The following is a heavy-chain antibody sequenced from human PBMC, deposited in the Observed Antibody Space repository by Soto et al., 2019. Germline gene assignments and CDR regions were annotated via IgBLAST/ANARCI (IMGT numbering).Heavy chain of an antibody. CDR1: GFTFSSYG. V-gene: IGHV3-30*18. Sequence: QVQLVESGGGVVQPGRSLRLSCAASGFTFSSYGMHWVRQAPGKGLEWVAVISYDGSNKYYADSVKGRFTISRDNSKNTLYLQMNSLRAEDTAVYCCAKDLQGWANWYFDLWGRGTLVTVSS. J-gene: IGHJ2*01. CDR3: AKDLQGWANWYFDL. D-gene: IGHD2-15*01. CDR2: ISYDGSNK.